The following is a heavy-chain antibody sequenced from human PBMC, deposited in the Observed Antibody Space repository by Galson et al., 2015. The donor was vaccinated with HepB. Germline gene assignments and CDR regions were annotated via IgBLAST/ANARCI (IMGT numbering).Heavy chain of an antibody. D-gene: IGHD1-26*01. CDR1: GFTFSSYA. Sequence: SLRLSCAASGFTFSSYAMSWVRQAPGKGLEWVSAISGSGGSTYYADSVKGRFTISRDNSKNTLYLQMNSLRAEDTAVYYCARDGGIVGAIYSDYWGQGTLVTVSS. CDR3: ARDGGIVGAIYSDY. CDR2: ISGSGGST. J-gene: IGHJ4*02. V-gene: IGHV3-23*01.